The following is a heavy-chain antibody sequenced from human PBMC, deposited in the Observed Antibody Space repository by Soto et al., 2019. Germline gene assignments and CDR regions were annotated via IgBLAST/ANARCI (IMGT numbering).Heavy chain of an antibody. D-gene: IGHD3-16*01. CDR1: GYTFTSYA. J-gene: IGHJ5*02. V-gene: IGHV1-3*01. Sequence: ASVKVSCKASGYTFTSYAMHWVRQAPGQRLEWMGWINAGNGNTKYSQKFQGRVTITRDTSASTAYMELSSLRSEDKTVYYYERYCEFTGGWCLGVIFGWLDPRGQGALVTVSS. CDR2: INAGNGNT. CDR3: ERYCEFTGGWCLGVIFGWLDP.